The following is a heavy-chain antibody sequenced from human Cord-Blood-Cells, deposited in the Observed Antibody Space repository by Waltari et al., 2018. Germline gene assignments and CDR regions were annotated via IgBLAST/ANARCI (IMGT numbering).Heavy chain of an antibody. D-gene: IGHD6-13*01. CDR2: ISYDGSNK. CDR3: ASAAGSPFDY. CDR1: GFTFSSYG. Sequence: QVQLVESGGGVVQPGRSLRLSCAASGFTFSSYGMHWVRQAPGKGLEWVAVISYDGSNKYYADSVKGRFTISRDNSKNTLYLQMNSLRAEDTAVYYCASAAGSPFDYWGQGTLVTVSS. V-gene: IGHV3-30*03. J-gene: IGHJ4*02.